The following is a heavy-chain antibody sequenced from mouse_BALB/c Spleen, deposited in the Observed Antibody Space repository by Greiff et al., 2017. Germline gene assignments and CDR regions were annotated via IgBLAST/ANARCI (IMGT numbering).Heavy chain of an antibody. D-gene: IGHD2-4*01. V-gene: IGHV5-6-3*01. Sequence: EVNLVESGGGLVQPGGSLKLSCAASGFTFSSYGMSWVRQTPDKRLELVATINSNGGSTYYPDSVKGRFTISRDNAKNTLYLQMSSLKSEDTAMYYCARERSTMITSWFAYWGQGTLVTVSA. CDR1: GFTFSSYG. J-gene: IGHJ3*01. CDR3: ARERSTMITSWFAY. CDR2: INSNGGST.